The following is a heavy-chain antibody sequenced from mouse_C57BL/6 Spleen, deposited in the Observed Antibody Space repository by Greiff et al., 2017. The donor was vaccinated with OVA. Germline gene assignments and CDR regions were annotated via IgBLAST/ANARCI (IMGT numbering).Heavy chain of an antibody. CDR1: GYTFTSYW. D-gene: IGHD2-1*01. CDR3: ARHGIYYGNYGYFDY. J-gene: IGHJ2*01. V-gene: IGHV1-69*01. Sequence: VQLQQPGAELVMPGASVKLSCKASGYTFTSYWMHWVKQRPGQGLEWIGEIDPSDSYTNYNQKFKGKSTLTVDKSSSTAYMQLSSLTSEDSAVYYCARHGIYYGNYGYFDYWGQGTTLTVSS. CDR2: IDPSDSYT.